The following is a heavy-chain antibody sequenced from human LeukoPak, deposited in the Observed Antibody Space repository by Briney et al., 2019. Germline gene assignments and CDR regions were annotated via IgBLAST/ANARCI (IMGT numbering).Heavy chain of an antibody. J-gene: IGHJ4*02. CDR1: GFTFDDYA. V-gene: IGHV3-9*01. Sequence: GRSLRLSCAASGFTFDDYAMHWVRQAPGKGLEWVSGISWNSGSIGYADSVKGRFTISRDNAKNSLYLQMNSLRAEDTALYYRAKTIFGVVMAGYFDYWGQGTLVTVSS. CDR2: ISWNSGSI. D-gene: IGHD3-3*01. CDR3: AKTIFGVVMAGYFDY.